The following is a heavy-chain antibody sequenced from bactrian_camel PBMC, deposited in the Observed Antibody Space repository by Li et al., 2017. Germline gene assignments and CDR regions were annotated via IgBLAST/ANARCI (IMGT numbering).Heavy chain of an antibody. CDR1: GFTFSRVD. D-gene: IGHD3*01. V-gene: IGHV3S40*01. CDR2: INSRGSMT. J-gene: IGHJ4*01. CDR3: APDPRGSGY. Sequence: DVQLVESGGGLVQPGGSLRLSCVASGFTFSRVDMNWVRQAPGKGLEWVSGINSRGSMTDYADSVKGRFTMFRDNAKNMLYLQMNRLETGDTAVYYCAPDPRGSGYWGQGTQVTVS.